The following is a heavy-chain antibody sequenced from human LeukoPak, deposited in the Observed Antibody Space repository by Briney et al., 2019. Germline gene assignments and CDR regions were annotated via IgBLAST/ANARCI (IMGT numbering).Heavy chain of an antibody. CDR3: ARAPPRITIFGAVIPSALDFDI. D-gene: IGHD3-3*01. CDR1: GGSFRGYY. J-gene: IGHJ3*02. V-gene: IGHV4-34*01. Sequence: TETLSLTFAVYGGSFRGYYGSWIRQPPGNGLELIGEINHSASTNYYPCIKSRATKSVDTSNNQSSLKLSSVTAADRAVYYGARAPPRITIFGAVIPSALDFDIWGKGTMVTVSS. CDR2: INHSAST.